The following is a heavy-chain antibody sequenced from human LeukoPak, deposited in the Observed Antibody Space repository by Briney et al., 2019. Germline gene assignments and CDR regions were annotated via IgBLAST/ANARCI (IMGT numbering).Heavy chain of an antibody. Sequence: PSETLSLTCTVSGGSISSGSYYWSWIRQPAGKGLEWIGRIYTSGSTNYNPSLKSRVTISVDTSKNQFSLKLSSVTAADTAVYYCARDKGWIDPWGQGTLVTVSS. CDR2: IYTSGST. CDR1: GGSISSGSYY. J-gene: IGHJ5*02. V-gene: IGHV4-61*02. CDR3: ARDKGWIDP.